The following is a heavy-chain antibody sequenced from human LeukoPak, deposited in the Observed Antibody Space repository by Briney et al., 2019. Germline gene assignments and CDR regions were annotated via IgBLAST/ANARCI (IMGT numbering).Heavy chain of an antibody. CDR2: IDPSDSYT. J-gene: IGHJ4*02. D-gene: IGHD2-2*01. Sequence: GESLKISCKGSGYSFTSYWITWVRQMPGKGLEWMGRIDPSDSYTNYSPSFQGHVTISADESISTAYLQWSSLRASDTAMYYCARRYCSSTSCLRSFDHWGQGTLVTVSS. CDR1: GYSFTSYW. CDR3: ARRYCSSTSCLRSFDH. V-gene: IGHV5-10-1*01.